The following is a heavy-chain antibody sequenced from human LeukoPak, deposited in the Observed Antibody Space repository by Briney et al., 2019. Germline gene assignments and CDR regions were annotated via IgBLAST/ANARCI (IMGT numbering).Heavy chain of an antibody. CDR3: ARSYGSGSYYKDWFDP. V-gene: IGHV4-30-2*01. J-gene: IGHJ5*02. CDR1: GGSISSGGYY. CDR2: IYHSGST. D-gene: IGHD3-10*01. Sequence: SETLSLTCTVSGGSISSGGYYWSWIRQPPGKGLEWIEYIYHSGSTYYNPSLKSRVTISVDRSKNQFSLKLSSVTAADTAVYYCARSYGSGSYYKDWFDPWGQGTLVPVSS.